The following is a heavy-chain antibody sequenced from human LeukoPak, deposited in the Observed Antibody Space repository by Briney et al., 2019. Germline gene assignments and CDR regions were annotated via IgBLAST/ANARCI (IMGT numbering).Heavy chain of an antibody. CDR2: IYSGGST. Sequence: PGGSLRLSCAASVFTFSSYVMSWVRQAPGKGLEGVSVIYSGGSTYYADSVQGRCTISRDNSKNTRYLQMTSPRAEDTAVYYCAGVPPRSSHYWGQGTLVTVSS. CDR1: VFTFSSYV. CDR3: AGVPPRSSHY. J-gene: IGHJ4*02. D-gene: IGHD1-14*01. V-gene: IGHV3-66*02.